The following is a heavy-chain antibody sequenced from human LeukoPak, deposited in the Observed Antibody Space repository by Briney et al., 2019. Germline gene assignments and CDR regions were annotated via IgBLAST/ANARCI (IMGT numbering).Heavy chain of an antibody. D-gene: IGHD6-13*01. J-gene: IGHJ6*03. CDR3: ARIAAATPYYYYYYMDV. Sequence: PSETLSLTCTVSGGSISSSSYYWGWIRQPPVKGLEWIGSIYYSGSTNYNPSLKSRVTISVDTSKNQFSLKLSSVTAADTAVYYCARIAAATPYYYYYYMDVWGKGTTVTISS. V-gene: IGHV4-39*07. CDR2: IYYSGST. CDR1: GGSISSSSYY.